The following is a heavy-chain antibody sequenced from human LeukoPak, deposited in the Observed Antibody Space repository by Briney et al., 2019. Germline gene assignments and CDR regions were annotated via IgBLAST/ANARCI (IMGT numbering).Heavy chain of an antibody. CDR3: ARFRQATMVHYYYYGMDV. CDR1: GYTFTSYY. Sequence: ASVKVSCKASGYTFTSYYMHWVRQAPGQGLEWMGIINPSGGSTSYAQKFQGRVTMTRDMSTSTVYMELSSLRSEDTAVYYCARFRQATMVHYYYYGMDVWGQGTTVTVSS. J-gene: IGHJ6*02. D-gene: IGHD3-10*01. CDR2: INPSGGST. V-gene: IGHV1-46*01.